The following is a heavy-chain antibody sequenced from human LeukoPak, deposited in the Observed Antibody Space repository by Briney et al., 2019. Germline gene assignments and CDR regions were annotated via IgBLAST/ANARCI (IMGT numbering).Heavy chain of an antibody. V-gene: IGHV3-30-3*01. Sequence: GRSLRLSCAASGFTFSSYAMHWVRQAPGKGLEWVAVISYDGSNKYYADSVKGRFTISRDNSKNTLYLQMNSLRAEDTAVYYCTKQLVPNYFDYWGQRTLVTVSS. J-gene: IGHJ4*02. CDR1: GFTFSSYA. CDR3: TKQLVPNYFDY. D-gene: IGHD6-6*01. CDR2: ISYDGSNK.